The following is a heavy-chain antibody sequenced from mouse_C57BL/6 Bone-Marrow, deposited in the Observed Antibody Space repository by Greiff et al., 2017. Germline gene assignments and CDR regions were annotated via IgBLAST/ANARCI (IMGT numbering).Heavy chain of an antibody. J-gene: IGHJ3*01. V-gene: IGHV1-61*01. CDR3: ARDYYGSRGFAY. D-gene: IGHD1-1*01. CDR1: GYTFTSYW. Sequence: QVQLQQPGAELVRPGSSVKLSCKASGYTFTSYWMDWVKQRPGQGLEWIGNIYPSDSETHYNQKFKDKATLTVDKSSSTAYMQLSSLTSEDSAVYYCARDYYGSRGFAYWGRGTLVTVSA. CDR2: IYPSDSET.